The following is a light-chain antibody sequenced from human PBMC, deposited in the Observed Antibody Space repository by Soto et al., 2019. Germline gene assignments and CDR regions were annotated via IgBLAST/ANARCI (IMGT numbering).Light chain of an antibody. CDR2: GAS. J-gene: IGKJ4*01. V-gene: IGKV3-15*01. Sequence: EIVVTQSPGTLSVSPGERATLSCRASQSVSSSLAWYQQKPGQAPRILIYGASTRDTGIPARFSGSGSGTDFTLTISSLEPEDFAVYYCQQHANWPLTFGGGTKVDIK. CDR1: QSVSSS. CDR3: QQHANWPLT.